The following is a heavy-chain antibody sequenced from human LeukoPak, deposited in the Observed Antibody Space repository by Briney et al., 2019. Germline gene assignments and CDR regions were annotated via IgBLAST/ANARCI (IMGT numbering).Heavy chain of an antibody. Sequence: ASVKVSCKASGYTFTSNDINWVRQAPGQGLEWMGWMNPNSGGTSYAQKFQGRVTMTRDTSISTAYMELSSLRSEDTAGYYCAREADTVPGIAAAGQIFFWGQGSQVTVSS. CDR2: MNPNSGGT. J-gene: IGHJ4*02. CDR3: AREADTVPGIAAAGQIFF. CDR1: GYTFTSND. V-gene: IGHV1-8*01. D-gene: IGHD6-13*01.